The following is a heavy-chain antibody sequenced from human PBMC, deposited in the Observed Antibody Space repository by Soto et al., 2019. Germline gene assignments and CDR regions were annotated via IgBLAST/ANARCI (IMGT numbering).Heavy chain of an antibody. CDR2: VYRGSP. CDR3: SRDQGLGAGYFAL. D-gene: IGHD7-27*01. Sequence: QVQLQESGPGQVKPSETLFLTCTVSGGSVSSGTYYWSWIRQPAGKGREWMGYVYRGSPNYNPSLESRATISVDTSRTQFSLMLSSVTAADTAVYYCSRDQGLGAGYFALWGRGTLVTVSS. J-gene: IGHJ2*01. V-gene: IGHV4-61*01. CDR1: GGSVSSGTYY.